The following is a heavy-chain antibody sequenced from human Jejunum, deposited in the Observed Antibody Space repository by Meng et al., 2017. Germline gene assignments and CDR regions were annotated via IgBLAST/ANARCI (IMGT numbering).Heavy chain of an antibody. CDR2: VWHSGAT. V-gene: IGHV4-4*02. J-gene: IGHJ4*02. Sequence: VHLHASGSGLVKASWTLSLTCAVSGARTSSSDRWTWVRQAPGRGLEWIGDVWHSGATYYNPSLESRLTISIDTSNNRFSLELSSATAADTAVYYCARGVLERYFDYWGQGALVTVSS. CDR1: GARTSSSDR. CDR3: ARGVLERYFDY. D-gene: IGHD3-10*01.